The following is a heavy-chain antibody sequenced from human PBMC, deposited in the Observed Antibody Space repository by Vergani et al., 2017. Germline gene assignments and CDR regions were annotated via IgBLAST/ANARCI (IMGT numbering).Heavy chain of an antibody. CDR1: GYTFTGYY. CDR3: ARQKRIAAAGTANWFDP. V-gene: IGHV1-2*02. J-gene: IGHJ5*02. Sequence: QVQLVQSGAEVKKPGASVKVSCKASGYTFTGYYMHWVRQAPGQGLEWMGWINPNSGGTNYAQKFQGRVTMTRDTSISTAYMELSRLRSDDTAVYYCARQKRIAAAGTANWFDPWGQGTLVTVSS. CDR2: INPNSGGT. D-gene: IGHD6-13*01.